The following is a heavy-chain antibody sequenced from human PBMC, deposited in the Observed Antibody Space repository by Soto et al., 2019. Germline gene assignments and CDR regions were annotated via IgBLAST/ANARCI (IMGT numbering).Heavy chain of an antibody. J-gene: IGHJ4*02. Sequence: ASVKVSCKASGYTFTSYGISWVRQAPGQGLEWMGWISAYNGNTNYAQKLQGRVTMTTDTSTSTAYMELRSLRSDDTAVYYCVREGVEMATTYYFDYWGQGTLVTVSS. CDR2: ISAYNGNT. D-gene: IGHD5-12*01. CDR1: GYTFTSYG. CDR3: VREGVEMATTYYFDY. V-gene: IGHV1-18*01.